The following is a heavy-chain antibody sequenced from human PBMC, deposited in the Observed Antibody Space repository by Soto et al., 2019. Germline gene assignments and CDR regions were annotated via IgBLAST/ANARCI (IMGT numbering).Heavy chain of an antibody. CDR2: INAGNGNT. V-gene: IGHV1-3*01. CDR3: ARDQIVVVPADVXGHADIVVVVAANTFDY. CDR1: GYTFTSCA. D-gene: IGHD2-15*01. Sequence: ASVKVSCKASGYTFTSCAMHWVRQAPGQRLEWMGWINAGNGNTKYSQKFQGRVTITRDTSASTAYMELSSLRSEDTAVYYCARDQIVVVPADVXGHADIVVVVAANTFDYWGQGTLVTVSS. J-gene: IGHJ4*02.